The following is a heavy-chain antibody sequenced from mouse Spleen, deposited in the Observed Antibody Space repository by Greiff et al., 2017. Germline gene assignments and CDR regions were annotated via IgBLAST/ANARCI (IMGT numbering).Heavy chain of an antibody. CDR1: GYSITSGYY. CDR2: ISYDGSN. CDR3: ARDRGVTFAY. D-gene: IGHD2-2*01. J-gene: IGHJ3*01. V-gene: IGHV3-6*01. Sequence: ESGPGLVKPSQSLSLTCSVTGYSITSGYYWNWIRQFPGNKLEWMGYISYDGSNNYNPSLKNRISITRDTSKNQFFLKLNSVTTEDTATYYCARDRGVTFAYWGQGTLVTVSA.